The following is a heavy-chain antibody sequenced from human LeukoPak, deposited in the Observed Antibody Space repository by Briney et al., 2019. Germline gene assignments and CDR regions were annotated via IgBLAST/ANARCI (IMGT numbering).Heavy chain of an antibody. V-gene: IGHV3-23*01. CDR2: ISGRGGDT. Sequence: GGSLRLSCVASGFTFRSYAIYWVRQAPGKGLEWVSGISGRGGDTYFADSVKGRFTISRDNSKDTVFLQMDSLGAEDTAVYYCAKTTAGYSSGRYPGWPIDYWGQGTLVTVSS. CDR3: AKTTAGYSSGRYPGWPIDY. D-gene: IGHD2-15*01. J-gene: IGHJ4*02. CDR1: GFTFRSYA.